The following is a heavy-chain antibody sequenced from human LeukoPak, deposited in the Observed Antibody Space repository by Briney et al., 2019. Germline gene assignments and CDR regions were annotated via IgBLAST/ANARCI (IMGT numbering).Heavy chain of an antibody. V-gene: IGHV1-2*02. CDR3: AYQLLSWDWFDP. CDR1: GYTFTGYY. Sequence: ASVKVSCKASGYTFTGYYMHWVRQAPGQGLEWMGWINPNSGGTNYAQKFQGRVTMTRDTSISTAYMELSRLRSDDTAVYYCAYQLLSWDWFDPWGQGTLVTVSS. D-gene: IGHD2-2*01. CDR2: INPNSGGT. J-gene: IGHJ5*02.